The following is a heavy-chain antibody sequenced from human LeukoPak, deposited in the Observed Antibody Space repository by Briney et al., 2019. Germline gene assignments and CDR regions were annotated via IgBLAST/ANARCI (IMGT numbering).Heavy chain of an antibody. J-gene: IGHJ3*02. CDR1: DYTFTSYG. Sequence: ASVKVSCKASDYTFTSYGISWVRQAPGQGLEWMGWISAYNGNTNYAQKLQGRVTMTTDTSTSTAYMELRSLRSDDTAVYYCARGSGPLWFGELYAFDIWGQGTMVTVSS. CDR3: ARGSGPLWFGELYAFDI. V-gene: IGHV1-18*01. D-gene: IGHD3-10*01. CDR2: ISAYNGNT.